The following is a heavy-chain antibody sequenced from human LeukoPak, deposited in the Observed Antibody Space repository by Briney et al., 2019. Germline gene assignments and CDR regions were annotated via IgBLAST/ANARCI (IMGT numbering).Heavy chain of an antibody. J-gene: IGHJ4*02. V-gene: IGHV4-59*08. CDR2: IYYSGST. CDR1: GGSISSHY. CDR3: ARTRLRGVISYFDY. D-gene: IGHD3-10*01. Sequence: SETLSLTCTVSGGSISSHYWSWIRQPPGKGLEWIGYIYYSGSTNYNPSLKSRVTISVDTSKNQFSLKLSSVTAADTAVYYCARTRLRGVISYFDYWGQGTLVTVSS.